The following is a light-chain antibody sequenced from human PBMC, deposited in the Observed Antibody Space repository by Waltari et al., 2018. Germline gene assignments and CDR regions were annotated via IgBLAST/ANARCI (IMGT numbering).Light chain of an antibody. CDR2: ATS. CDR3: LQSYSYPRT. Sequence: AIQMTQSPSSLSASVGDTVTITCRASQHIGSDLGWYQQKQGKAPKLLISATSNLQSGVPSRFSGSGSHTDFTLAITSLQPEDFATYYCLQSYSYPRTFGQGTKVEIK. V-gene: IGKV1-6*02. CDR1: QHIGSD. J-gene: IGKJ1*01.